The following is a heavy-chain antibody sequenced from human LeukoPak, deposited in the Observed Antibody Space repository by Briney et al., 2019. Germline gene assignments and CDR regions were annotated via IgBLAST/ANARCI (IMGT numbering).Heavy chain of an antibody. CDR1: GASIFNYY. J-gene: IGHJ1*01. Sequence: SETLSLTCTVSGASIFNYYWSWIRQAPGKGLEWIGYVHHSGRANSNPSLGSRVTMSVDTSTSRLSLNLTSVTTADTAVYFCARDLRAKYWGQGTLVFVSS. CDR2: VHHSGRA. D-gene: IGHD4/OR15-4a*01. V-gene: IGHV4-59*01. CDR3: ARDLRAKY.